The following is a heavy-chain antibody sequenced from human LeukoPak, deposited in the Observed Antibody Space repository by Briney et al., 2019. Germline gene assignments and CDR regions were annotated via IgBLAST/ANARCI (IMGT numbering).Heavy chain of an antibody. CDR2: IYYTGTT. CDR1: GGSISSRSYF. Sequence: SETLSLTCTVSGGSISSRSYFWGWTRHPPGKGREGIGSIYYTGTTSYNPSPKRLFTISIDTSKNQFSLRLTSVTAADTAVYYCASPSPGFETSGQGILVTVSS. J-gene: IGHJ5*02. CDR3: ASPSPGFET. V-gene: IGHV4-39*07.